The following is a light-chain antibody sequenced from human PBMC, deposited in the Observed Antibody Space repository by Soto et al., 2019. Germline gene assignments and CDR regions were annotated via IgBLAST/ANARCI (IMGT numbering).Light chain of an antibody. CDR2: KAS. V-gene: IGKV1-5*03. CDR3: QQYISHFPYT. J-gene: IGKJ2*01. CDR1: QSISSW. Sequence: DIQMTQSPSTLSASVGDRVTITCRASQSISSWLAWYQQKPEKASKLRIFKASSLQSGVPSRFSGSGAGTEFTLTISSLQPDDFATYYLQQYISHFPYTFGQGTKLEIK.